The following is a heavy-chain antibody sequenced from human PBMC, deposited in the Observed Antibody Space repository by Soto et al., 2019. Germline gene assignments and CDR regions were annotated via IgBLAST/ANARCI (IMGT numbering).Heavy chain of an antibody. J-gene: IGHJ4*02. CDR1: GYTFTSYG. CDR2: ISAYNGNT. CDR3: ARDTGHRSGFPDY. Sequence: QVQLVQSGAEVKKPGASVKVSCKASGYTFTSYGISWVRQAPGQGLEWMGWISAYNGNTNYAQKLQSRVTMTPDTSASTAYMGLRSLRSDDTAVYYCARDTGHRSGFPDYWGQGTLVTVSS. D-gene: IGHD3-22*01. V-gene: IGHV1-18*04.